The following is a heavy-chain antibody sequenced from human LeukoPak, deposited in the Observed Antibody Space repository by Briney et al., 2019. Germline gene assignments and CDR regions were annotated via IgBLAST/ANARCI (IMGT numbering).Heavy chain of an antibody. CDR3: ARVNGFTYYFDY. CDR1: GGSISSGGYS. Sequence: PSETLSLTCAVSGGSISSGGYSWSWIRQPPGKGLEWIGYIYHSGSTYYNPSLKSRVTISVDRSKNQFSLKLSSVTAADTAVYYCARVNGFTYYFDYWGQGTLVTVSS. J-gene: IGHJ4*02. V-gene: IGHV4-30-2*01. D-gene: IGHD3-16*01. CDR2: IYHSGST.